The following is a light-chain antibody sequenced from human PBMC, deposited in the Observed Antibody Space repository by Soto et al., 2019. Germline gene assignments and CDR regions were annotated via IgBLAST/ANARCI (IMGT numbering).Light chain of an antibody. Sequence: DIQMTQSPASLPASIGDTVSITCRASQGIRNDLSWFQQQPGKAPKRLIYAASSLQRGVPSRFSGSGSWTQFTLTISSLQPEDFGTYYCLQHNSHPWTFGQGTKV. V-gene: IGKV1-17*01. CDR3: LQHNSHPWT. J-gene: IGKJ1*01. CDR2: AAS. CDR1: QGIRND.